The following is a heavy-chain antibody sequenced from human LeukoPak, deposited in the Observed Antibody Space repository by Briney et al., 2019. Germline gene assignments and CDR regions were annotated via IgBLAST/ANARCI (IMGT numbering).Heavy chain of an antibody. Sequence: GGSLRLSCAASGFIFSSYAMSWVRQAPGKGLEWVSAISGSGGHTNNADSVKGRFTISRDNSKNTLYLQMNSLRAEDTAVYYCARDAVDTANAVWGQGTTVTVSS. CDR3: ARDAVDTANAV. J-gene: IGHJ6*02. CDR2: ISGSGGHT. D-gene: IGHD5-18*01. V-gene: IGHV3-23*01. CDR1: GFIFSSYA.